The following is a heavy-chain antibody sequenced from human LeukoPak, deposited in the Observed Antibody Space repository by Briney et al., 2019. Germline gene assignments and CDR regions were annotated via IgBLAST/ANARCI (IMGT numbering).Heavy chain of an antibody. CDR2: INPSGGST. D-gene: IGHD3-10*01. CDR1: GYTFSNFG. J-gene: IGHJ4*02. V-gene: IGHV1-46*01. Sequence: GASVKVSCKASGYTFSNFGINWVRQAPGQGLEWMGIINPSGGSTSYAQKFQGRVTMTRDTSTSTVYMELSSLRSEDTAVYYCARDISYGSGSYKDYWGQGTLVTVSS. CDR3: ARDISYGSGSYKDY.